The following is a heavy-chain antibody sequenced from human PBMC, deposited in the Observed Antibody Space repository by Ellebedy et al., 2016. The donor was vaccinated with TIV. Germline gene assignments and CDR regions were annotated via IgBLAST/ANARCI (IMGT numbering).Heavy chain of an antibody. CDR1: GYIFTSYG. V-gene: IGHV1-18*01. Sequence: ASVKVSCXASGYIFTSYGISWVRQAPGQGLEWMGWISAYNGNTNYAQKLQGRVTMTTDTSTSTAYMELRSLRSDDTAVYYCARDKCSGGSCYCDYWGQGTLVTVSS. CDR2: ISAYNGNT. CDR3: ARDKCSGGSCYCDY. D-gene: IGHD2-15*01. J-gene: IGHJ4*02.